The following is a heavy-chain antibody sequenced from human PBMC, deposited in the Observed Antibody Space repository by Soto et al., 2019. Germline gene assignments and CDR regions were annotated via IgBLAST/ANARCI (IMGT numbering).Heavy chain of an antibody. J-gene: IGHJ6*02. Sequence: SETLSLTCAVYGGSFSGYYWSWIRQPPGKGLEWIGEINHSGSTNYNPSLKSRVTISVDTSKNQFSLKLSSVTAADTAVSYCARVPLYYYGSGSYSRAYYYYGMDVWGQGTTVTVYS. D-gene: IGHD3-10*01. CDR2: INHSGST. CDR1: GGSFSGYY. V-gene: IGHV4-34*01. CDR3: ARVPLYYYGSGSYSRAYYYYGMDV.